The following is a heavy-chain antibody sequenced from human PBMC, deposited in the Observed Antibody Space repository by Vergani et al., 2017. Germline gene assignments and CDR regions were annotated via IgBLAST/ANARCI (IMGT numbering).Heavy chain of an antibody. Sequence: VRLVESGGGLVKPGGSLRLSCQVSGFDFSQAWMNWVRQSPGKGLEWVALISNDGRHTYYADSVRGRFSISRDNSKNTLYLQMNSLRTEDTANYYCRGEMDGWGKGTTVTVSS. V-gene: IGHV3-30*03. CDR1: GFDFSQAW. CDR2: ISNDGRHT. CDR3: RGEMDG. J-gene: IGHJ6*04.